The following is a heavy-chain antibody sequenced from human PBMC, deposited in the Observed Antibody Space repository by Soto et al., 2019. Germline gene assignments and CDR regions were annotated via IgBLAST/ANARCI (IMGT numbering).Heavy chain of an antibody. D-gene: IGHD3-10*01. CDR2: IWSDGSYE. V-gene: IGHV3-33*01. CDR3: ARGTGSGSFLIDY. J-gene: IGHJ4*02. CDR1: GFIFSNYA. Sequence: QVQLVESGGGVVQPGRSLRLSCAASGFIFSNYAMHWVRQAPGQGLEWVALIWSDGSYENYAESVKGRFTISRDNSKNTLYVQMNSLRVEDTAVYFCARGTGSGSFLIDYWGQGTLVNVSS.